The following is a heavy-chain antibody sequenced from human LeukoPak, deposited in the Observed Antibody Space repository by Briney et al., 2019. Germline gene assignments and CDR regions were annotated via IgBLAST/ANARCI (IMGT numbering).Heavy chain of an antibody. CDR2: ISSSSSYI. D-gene: IGHD4-17*01. V-gene: IGHV3-21*01. Sequence: GGSLRLSCAASGFTFSSYSMNWVRQAPGKGLERVSSISSSSSYIYYADSVKGRFTISRDNAKNSLYLQMNSVRAEDTAVYYCARTIYGDYRAMGAFDIWGQGTMVTVSS. CDR1: GFTFSSYS. J-gene: IGHJ3*02. CDR3: ARTIYGDYRAMGAFDI.